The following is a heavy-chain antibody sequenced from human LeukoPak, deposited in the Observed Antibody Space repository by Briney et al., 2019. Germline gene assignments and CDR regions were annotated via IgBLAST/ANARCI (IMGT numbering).Heavy chain of an antibody. CDR1: GFTFNNYR. V-gene: IGHV3-21*01. CDR2: ISSSGTYI. Sequence: PGGSLRLSCAASGFTFNNYRMNWVRQAPGKGLEWVSSISSSGTYIYYADSVKGRFTISRDNAKNSLYLQMNSLRAEDTAAYYCARDRCSGGICYSFDQWGQGTLVTVSS. CDR3: ARDRCSGGICYSFDQ. J-gene: IGHJ4*02. D-gene: IGHD2-15*01.